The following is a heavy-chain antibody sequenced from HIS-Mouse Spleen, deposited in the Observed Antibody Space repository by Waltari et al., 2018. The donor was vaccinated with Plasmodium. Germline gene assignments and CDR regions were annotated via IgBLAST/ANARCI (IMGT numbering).Heavy chain of an antibody. CDR2: INHSGST. CDR3: ARVIPLGIPHFDY. CDR1: GGSFSGYY. Sequence: QVQLQQWGAGLLTPSETLSLTCAVHGGSFSGYYWSWIRQPPGKGLEWIGEINHSGSTNYNPSLKSRVTISVDTSKNQFSLKLSSVTAADTAVYYCARVIPLGIPHFDYWGQGTLVTVSS. D-gene: IGHD7-27*01. J-gene: IGHJ4*02. V-gene: IGHV4-34*01.